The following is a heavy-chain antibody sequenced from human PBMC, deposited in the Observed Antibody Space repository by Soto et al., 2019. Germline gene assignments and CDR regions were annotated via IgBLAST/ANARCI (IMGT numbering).Heavy chain of an antibody. Sequence: PGGSLRLSCVASGFTFGTYAIHWVRQAPGKGLQWVALISYEGSNTYYADSVKGRFTISRDNSKNTLYLEMNTLRPEDTAVYYCARVTPGNNLYYFSGLDFWGQGTSVTVSS. J-gene: IGHJ6*02. D-gene: IGHD1-1*01. CDR1: GFTFGTYA. V-gene: IGHV3-30-3*01. CDR2: ISYEGSNT. CDR3: ARVTPGNNLYYFSGLDF.